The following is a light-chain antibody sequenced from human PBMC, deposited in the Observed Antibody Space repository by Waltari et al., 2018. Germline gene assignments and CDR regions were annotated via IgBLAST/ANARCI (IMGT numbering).Light chain of an antibody. V-gene: IGKV1-17*01. J-gene: IGKJ2*01. CDR3: LQHHSYPYI. CDR1: QGIGND. Sequence: DIQMTQSPSSLSASIGDRVTITCRASQGIGNDLGWFQQKPGKAPERLIWLVSNLQSGVPPRFSGSGSGTEFTLTISSLQPEDFATYYCLQHHSYPYIFGQGTKLEIK. CDR2: LVS.